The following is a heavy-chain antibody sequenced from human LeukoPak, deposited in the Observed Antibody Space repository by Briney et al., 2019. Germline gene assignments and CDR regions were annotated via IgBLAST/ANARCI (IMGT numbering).Heavy chain of an antibody. Sequence: GGSLRLSCAASGFTFSGSAMHGVRQAAGKGLEWVGRIRSKANSYATAYAASVKGRFTISRDDSKNTAYLQMNSLKTEDTAVYYCTRTWGYNWNYENLFDYWGQGTLVTVSS. CDR1: GFTFSGSA. J-gene: IGHJ4*02. D-gene: IGHD1-7*01. CDR2: IRSKANSYAT. V-gene: IGHV3-73*01. CDR3: TRTWGYNWNYENLFDY.